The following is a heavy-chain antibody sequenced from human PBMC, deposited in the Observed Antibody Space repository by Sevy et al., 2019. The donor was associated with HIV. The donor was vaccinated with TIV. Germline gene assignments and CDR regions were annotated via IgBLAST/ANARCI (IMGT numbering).Heavy chain of an antibody. V-gene: IGHV3-33*01. J-gene: IGHJ4*02. Sequence: GGSLRLSCAASRFTFSNYAMHWVRQAPGKGLEWVAVIWYDGSNKYYADSVKGRFTISRDNSKNTLYLQMNSLRDEDTALYYCARGGDYYDSSAYNGFDYWGQGTLVTVSS. CDR1: RFTFSNYA. CDR2: IWYDGSNK. CDR3: ARGGDYYDSSAYNGFDY. D-gene: IGHD3-22*01.